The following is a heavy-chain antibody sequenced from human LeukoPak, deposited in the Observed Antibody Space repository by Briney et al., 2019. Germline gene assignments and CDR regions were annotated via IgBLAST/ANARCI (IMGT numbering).Heavy chain of an antibody. Sequence: GGSLRLSCAASGFTFDDYGVSWVRQAPGKGLEWVSGINWNGGSTGYADSVKGRFTISRDNAKNSLYLQMNSLRAEDTALYHCARVRYSSGWYYYYYYMDVWGKGTTVTISS. J-gene: IGHJ6*03. D-gene: IGHD6-19*01. CDR1: GFTFDDYG. CDR3: ARVRYSSGWYYYYYYMDV. CDR2: INWNGGST. V-gene: IGHV3-20*01.